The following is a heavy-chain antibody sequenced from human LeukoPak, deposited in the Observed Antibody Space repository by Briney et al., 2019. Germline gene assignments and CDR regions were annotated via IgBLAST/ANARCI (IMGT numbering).Heavy chain of an antibody. D-gene: IGHD3-16*01. CDR1: GFTFSRYG. V-gene: IGHV3-48*01. CDR2: ISSSGRPP. J-gene: IGHJ4*02. Sequence: GGSLRLSCAASGFTFSRYGMNWVRQAPGKGLEWLSCISSSGRPPLYADSVKGRFTISRDEAKNSLYMQMNSLRVEDTAVYYCARDWGWSFDYWGQGTLVIVSS. CDR3: ARDWGWSFDY.